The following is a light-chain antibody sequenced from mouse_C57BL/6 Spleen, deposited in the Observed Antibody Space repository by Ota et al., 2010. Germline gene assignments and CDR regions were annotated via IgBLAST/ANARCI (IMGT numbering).Light chain of an antibody. J-gene: IGKJ5*01. V-gene: IGKV6-20*01. CDR3: GQSYSYPFT. Sequence: NIVMTQSPKSMSMSVGERVTLSCKASENVGTYVSWYQQKPEKSPKLLIYGASNRYTGVPDRFTGSGSATDFTLTISSVQAEDLADYHCGQSYSYPFTFGAGTKLELK. CDR2: GAS. CDR1: ENVGTY.